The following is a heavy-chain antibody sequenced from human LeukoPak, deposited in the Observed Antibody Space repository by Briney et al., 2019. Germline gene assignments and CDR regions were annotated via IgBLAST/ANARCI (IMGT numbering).Heavy chain of an antibody. J-gene: IGHJ4*02. Sequence: GGSLRLSCAASGFTFSSCAMSWVRQAPGKGLTWVSVIYSSGSTYYADSVKGRFAISRDDSKNTLHLQMNSLRAEDTAMYYCTRAHGRITRDAYLDYWGQGTLVTVSS. CDR3: TRAHGRITRDAYLDY. V-gene: IGHV3-23*05. D-gene: IGHD3-10*01. CDR2: IYSSGST. CDR1: GFTFSSCA.